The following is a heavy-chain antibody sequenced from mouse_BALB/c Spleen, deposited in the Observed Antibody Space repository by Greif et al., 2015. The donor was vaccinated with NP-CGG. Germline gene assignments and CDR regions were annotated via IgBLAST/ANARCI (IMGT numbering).Heavy chain of an antibody. J-gene: IGHJ2*01. CDR2: IYPSDSYT. CDR3: TSTTAHYFDY. Sequence: QVQLKQSGAELVRPGASVKLSCKASGYTFTSYWINWVRQRPGQGLEWIGNIYPSDSYTNYNQKFKDKATLTVDKSSSTAYMQLSSPTSEDSAVYYCTSTTAHYFDYWGQGTTLTVSS. V-gene: IGHV1-69*02. D-gene: IGHD1-2*01. CDR1: GYTFTSYW.